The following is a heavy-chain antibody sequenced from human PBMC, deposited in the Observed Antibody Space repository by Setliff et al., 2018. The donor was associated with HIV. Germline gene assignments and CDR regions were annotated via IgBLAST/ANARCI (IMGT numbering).Heavy chain of an antibody. CDR1: GGTFIDYF. CDR3: ARQFSNSFDY. V-gene: IGHV1-2*02. J-gene: IGHJ4*02. D-gene: IGHD7-27*01. CDR2: ISPYDLSE. Sequence: ASVKVSCKASGGTFIDYFIHWVRQAPGQGLEWMGWISPYDLSERISQRLRGRVTMTRDTSINAAYLDLSGLTSDDTAVYYCARQFSNSFDYWGQGALVTVSS.